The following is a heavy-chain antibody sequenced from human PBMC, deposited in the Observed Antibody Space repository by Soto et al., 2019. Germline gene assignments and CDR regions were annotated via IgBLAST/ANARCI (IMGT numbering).Heavy chain of an antibody. CDR2: IYKSATT. CDR1: GDSISNLDYF. V-gene: IGHV4-30-4*01. J-gene: IGHJ5*01. CDR3: ARGRYCLTGRCFPDWFDS. D-gene: IGHD7-27*01. Sequence: TLSLTCSVSGDSISNLDYFWAWIRQPPGQALEYIGYIYKSATTYYNPSFESRVAISVDTSKSQFSLNVTSVTAADTAVYFCARGRYCLTGRCFPDWFDSWGQGALVTVSS.